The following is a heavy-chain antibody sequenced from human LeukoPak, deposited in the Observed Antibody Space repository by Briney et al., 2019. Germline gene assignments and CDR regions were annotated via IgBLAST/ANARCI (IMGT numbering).Heavy chain of an antibody. CDR2: IYPGDSDT. CDR3: ARGPLRMSGAYSSSWEFDY. J-gene: IGHJ4*02. V-gene: IGHV5-51*01. Sequence: GESLKISYKGAGSSFTSYWIGWGRPMPGKGGGWRGIIYPGDSDTRYSPSFQGQVTISADKSISTAYLQWSSLKASDTAMYYCARGPLRMSGAYSSSWEFDYWGQGTLVTVSS. D-gene: IGHD6-13*01. CDR1: GSSFTSYW.